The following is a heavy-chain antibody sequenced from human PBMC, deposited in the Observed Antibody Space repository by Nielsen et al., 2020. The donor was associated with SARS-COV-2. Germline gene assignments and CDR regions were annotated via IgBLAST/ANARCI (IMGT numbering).Heavy chain of an antibody. CDR1: GYTFTGYY. CDR2: INPNSGGK. V-gene: IGHV1-2*02. D-gene: IGHD3-3*01. CDR3: ARDESITIFGVVIITYYGMDV. Sequence: ASVKVSCKASGYTFTGYYMHWVRQAPGQGLEWMGWINPNSGGKHYAQKFQGRVTMTRDTSISTAYMELSRLRSDDTAVYYCARDESITIFGVVIITYYGMDVWGQGTTVTVSS. J-gene: IGHJ6*02.